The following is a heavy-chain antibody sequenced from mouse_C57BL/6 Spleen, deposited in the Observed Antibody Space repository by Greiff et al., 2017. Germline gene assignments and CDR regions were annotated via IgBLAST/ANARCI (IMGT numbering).Heavy chain of an antibody. D-gene: IGHD2-1*01. V-gene: IGHV3-6*01. J-gene: IGHJ1*03. CDR1: GYSITSGYY. Sequence: DVKLQESGPGLVKPSQSLSLTCSVTGYSITSGYYWNWIRQFPGNKLEWMGYISYDGSNNYNPSLKNRISITRDTSKNQFFLKLNSVTTEDTATYYCARDLLRYFDVWGTGTTVTVSS. CDR2: ISYDGSN. CDR3: ARDLLRYFDV.